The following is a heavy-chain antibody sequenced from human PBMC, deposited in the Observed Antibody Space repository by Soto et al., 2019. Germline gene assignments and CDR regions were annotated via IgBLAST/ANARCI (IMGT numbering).Heavy chain of an antibody. CDR2: IYPGDSDT. Sequence: REALKISCKASGYSYTNYWIGWVRQMPGKGLEWMGTIYPGDSDTRYSPSFQGQVTFSVDKSINTAYLHWTSLKASDTAIYYCAIQHPQDSSAWYKWGQGTLVTVSS. D-gene: IGHD6-19*01. CDR3: AIQHPQDSSAWYK. V-gene: IGHV5-51*01. J-gene: IGHJ4*02. CDR1: GYSYTNYW.